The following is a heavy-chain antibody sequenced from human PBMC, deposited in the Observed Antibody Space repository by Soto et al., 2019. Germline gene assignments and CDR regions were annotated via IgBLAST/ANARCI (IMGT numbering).Heavy chain of an antibody. CDR2: IRSKANSYAT. J-gene: IGHJ6*02. V-gene: IGHV3-73*01. CDR3: TRPGYSSSWSQRIYYYYGMDV. D-gene: IGHD6-13*01. Sequence: HPGGSLRLSCAASGFTFSGSAMHWVRQASGKGLEWVGRIRSKANSYATAYAASVKGRFTISRDDSKNTAYLQMNSLKTEDTAVYYCTRPGYSSSWSQRIYYYYGMDVWGQGTTVTVSS. CDR1: GFTFSGSA.